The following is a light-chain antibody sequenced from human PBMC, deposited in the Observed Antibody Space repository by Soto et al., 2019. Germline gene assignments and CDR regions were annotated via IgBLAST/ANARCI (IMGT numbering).Light chain of an antibody. Sequence: EIVLTQSPGTLSLSPGERATLSCRASQSVRSGYSAWYQHKPGQAPRLLIYGASARATGIPDRFSGSGSGTDSTLTIGRLESEDSAVYYCQQYGSSQETFGNGAKVEIK. CDR1: QSVRSGY. CDR3: QQYGSSQET. V-gene: IGKV3-20*01. J-gene: IGKJ1*01. CDR2: GAS.